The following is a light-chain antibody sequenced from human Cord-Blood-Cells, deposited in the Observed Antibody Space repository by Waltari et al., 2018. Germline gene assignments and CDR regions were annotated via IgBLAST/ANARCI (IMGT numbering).Light chain of an antibody. V-gene: IGLV2-11*01. CDR2: DVS. J-gene: IGLJ2*01. CDR3: CSYAGSYNVV. CDR1: SSDVRGYNY. Sequence: QSAMTQPRSVSGSPGQSATISCTGTSSDVRGYNYVSWYQQHPGKATKLMIYDVSKRPSGVPYRFSGSKSGNTASLTISGLQAEDEADYYCCSYAGSYNVVFGGGTKLTVL.